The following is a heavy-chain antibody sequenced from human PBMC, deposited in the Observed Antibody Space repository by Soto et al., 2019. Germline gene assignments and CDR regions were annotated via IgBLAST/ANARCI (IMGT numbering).Heavy chain of an antibody. CDR3: ARVAPPGYCSGGSCYTRIFDY. V-gene: IGHV1-18*01. CDR1: GYTFTSYG. J-gene: IGHJ4*02. D-gene: IGHD2-15*01. Sequence: QVQLVQSGAEVKKPGASVKVSCKASGYTFTSYGISWVRQAPGQGLEWMGWISAYNGNTYYAQKLQGRVTMTTDTSTSKDYMALRSLRSADTAVYYCARVAPPGYCSGGSCYTRIFDYWGQGTLVTVSS. CDR2: ISAYNGNT.